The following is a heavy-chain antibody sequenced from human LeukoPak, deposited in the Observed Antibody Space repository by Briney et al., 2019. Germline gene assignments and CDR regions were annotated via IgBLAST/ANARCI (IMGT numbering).Heavy chain of an antibody. V-gene: IGHV4-39*01. CDR3: ARLRDYGGLNFYYYMDV. D-gene: IGHD4-23*01. Sequence: SETLSFKSSVSACSFTNRSFYWRWIRQPPGRVLDFIGNFDSTGSTYYYLSRKSRITISLYTSNYQVSLNMNSVTASDTYFYYGARLRDYGGLNFYYYMDVWGLGTAVTVSS. CDR2: FDSTGST. J-gene: IGHJ6*03. CDR1: ACSFTNRSFY.